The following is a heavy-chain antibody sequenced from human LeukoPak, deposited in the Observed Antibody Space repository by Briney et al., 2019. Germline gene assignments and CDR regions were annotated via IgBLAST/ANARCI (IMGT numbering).Heavy chain of an antibody. CDR2: INPNNGDT. Sequence: ASVKVSCKASGYSFTAQYMHWLRQAPGQGLEWMGWINPNNGDTKYAQSFLGRVTMTRDTSTTTAYMELSSLRSDDTAVYFCASHPRSVSTPPYDYWGQGTLVTVSS. J-gene: IGHJ4*02. D-gene: IGHD5/OR15-5a*01. CDR3: ASHPRSVSTPPYDY. CDR1: GYSFTAQY. V-gene: IGHV1-2*02.